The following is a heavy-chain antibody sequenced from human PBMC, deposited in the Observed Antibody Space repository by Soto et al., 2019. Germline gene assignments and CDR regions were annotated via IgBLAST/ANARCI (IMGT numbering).Heavy chain of an antibody. CDR1: GFTFSSYA. J-gene: IGHJ4*02. CDR3: AKAVDSTVTFDY. Sequence: EVQLLESGGGLVQPGGSLRLSCAASGFTFSSYAMSWVRHAPGKGLELVSAISGSGGSTYYADSVKGRFTISRDNSKNTLYLPMNSLRAEDTAVYYCAKAVDSTVTFDYWGQGTLVTVSS. CDR2: ISGSGGST. V-gene: IGHV3-23*01. D-gene: IGHD4-17*01.